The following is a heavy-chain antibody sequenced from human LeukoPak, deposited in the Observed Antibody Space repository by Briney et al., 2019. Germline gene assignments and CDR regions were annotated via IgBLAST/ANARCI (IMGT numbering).Heavy chain of an antibody. V-gene: IGHV3-7*01. D-gene: IGHD3-3*01. CDR1: GFTFSSYW. J-gene: IGHJ4*02. CDR2: IKQDGSEK. Sequence: PGGSLRLSCAASGFTFSSYWMSWVRQAPGKGLEWVANIKQDGSEKYYVDSVKGRFTISRDNAKNSLYLQMNSLRAEDTAVYYCARAVDRGYYTSISDYWGQGTLVSVSS. CDR3: ARAVDRGYYTSISDY.